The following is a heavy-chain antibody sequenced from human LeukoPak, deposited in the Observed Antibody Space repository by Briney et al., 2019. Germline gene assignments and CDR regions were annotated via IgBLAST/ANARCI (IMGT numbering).Heavy chain of an antibody. CDR2: ISYDRSNK. Sequence: GGSLRLSCAASGFTFTNYAMHWVRQAPGKGLEWVAIISYDRSNKYYTGSVTGRFTISRDNSKNTLYLQMNSLRIEDTAVYYCARDSGPFYDYVWGTYHFDYWGQGTLVTVSS. CDR3: ARDSGPFYDYVWGTYHFDY. J-gene: IGHJ4*02. CDR1: GFTFTNYA. D-gene: IGHD3-16*02. V-gene: IGHV3-30-3*01.